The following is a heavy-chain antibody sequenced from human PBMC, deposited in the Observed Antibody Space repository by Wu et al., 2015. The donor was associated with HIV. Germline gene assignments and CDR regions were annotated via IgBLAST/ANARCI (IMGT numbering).Heavy chain of an antibody. J-gene: IGHJ6*03. CDR1: GGLFSTYA. V-gene: IGHV1-8*03. CDR3: ARGIFWSGYLTAYYYYYMDV. Sequence: QVHLVQSGAEVKKPGSSVRVSCKASGGLFSTYAINWVRQATGQGLEWMGWMNPNSGNTGYAQKFQGRVTITRNTSISTAYMELSSLRSEDTAVYYCARGIFWSGYLTAYYYYYMDVWGKGPRSPSP. CDR2: MNPNSGNT. D-gene: IGHD3-3*01.